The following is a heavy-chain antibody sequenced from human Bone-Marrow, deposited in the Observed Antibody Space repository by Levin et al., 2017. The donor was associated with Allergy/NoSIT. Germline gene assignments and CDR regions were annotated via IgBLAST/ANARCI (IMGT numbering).Heavy chain of an antibody. V-gene: IGHV3-23*01. CDR3: AKDGIAALHQHWFDP. CDR2: ISGSGGST. CDR1: GFTFSTYA. J-gene: IGHJ5*02. Sequence: GSLRLSCAASGFTFSTYAMSWVRQAPGKGLEWVSAISGSGGSTYYADSVKGRFTISRDNSKNTLYLQMNSLRAEDTAVYYCAKDGIAALHQHWFDPWGQGTLVTVSS. D-gene: IGHD6-6*01.